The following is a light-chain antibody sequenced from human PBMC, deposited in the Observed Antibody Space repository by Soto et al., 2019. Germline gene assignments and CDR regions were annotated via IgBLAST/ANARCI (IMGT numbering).Light chain of an antibody. CDR2: AAS. CDR1: QDISNY. CDR3: QKYNSAPHT. Sequence: DIQMTQSPSSLSASVGDRVTITCRTSQDISNYLAWYQQKPGKVPKLLIYAASTLQSGVPSRFSGGGSGTXXXXXXXXXQPEDVATYYCQKYNSAPHTFGGGTKVEIQ. J-gene: IGKJ4*01. V-gene: IGKV1-27*01.